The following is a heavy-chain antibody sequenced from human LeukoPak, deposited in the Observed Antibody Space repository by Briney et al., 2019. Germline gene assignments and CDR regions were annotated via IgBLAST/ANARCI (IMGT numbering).Heavy chain of an antibody. Sequence: GGSLRLSCAASGFTFSSYSMNWVRQAPGKGLEWVSSISSSSNYIYYADSVKGRFTISRDNAKNSLYLQMNSLRAEDTAVYFCAKVAKYYYGPETYYFFEQWGQGTPVTAAS. CDR3: AKVAKYYYGPETYYFFEQ. J-gene: IGHJ4*02. CDR2: ISSSSNYI. CDR1: GFTFSSYS. D-gene: IGHD3-10*01. V-gene: IGHV3-21*01.